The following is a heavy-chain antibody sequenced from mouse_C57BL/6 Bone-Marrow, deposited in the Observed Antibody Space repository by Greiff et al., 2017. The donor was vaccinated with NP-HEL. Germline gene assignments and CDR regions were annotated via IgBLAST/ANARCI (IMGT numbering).Heavy chain of an antibody. D-gene: IGHD4-1*01. V-gene: IGHV5-6*01. J-gene: IGHJ3*01. CDR2: ISSGGSYT. CDR3: ARAGTAWFAY. CDR1: GFTFSSYG. Sequence: EVKVVESGGDLVKPGGSLKLSCAASGFTFSSYGMSWVRQTPDKRLEWVATISSGGSYTYYPDSVKGRFTISRDNAKNTLYLQMSSLKSEDTAMYYCARAGTAWFAYWGQGTLVTVSA.